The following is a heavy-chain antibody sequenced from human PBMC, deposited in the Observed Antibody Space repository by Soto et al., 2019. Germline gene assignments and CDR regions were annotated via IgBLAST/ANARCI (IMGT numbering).Heavy chain of an antibody. Sequence: RLSCAAPGFTFSSYALSWVRQAPGEGLEWVSAISGSGGSTYYADSVKGRFTISRDNSKNTLYLQMNSLRAEDTAVYYCAPNGYSYGYAYYYGMDVWGQGTTVTVSS. D-gene: IGHD5-18*01. CDR3: APNGYSYGYAYYYGMDV. V-gene: IGHV3-23*01. CDR2: ISGSGGST. J-gene: IGHJ6*02. CDR1: GFTFSSYA.